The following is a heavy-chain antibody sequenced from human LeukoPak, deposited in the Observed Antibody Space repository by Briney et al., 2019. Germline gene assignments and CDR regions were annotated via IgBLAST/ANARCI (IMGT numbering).Heavy chain of an antibody. V-gene: IGHV3-21*01. CDR1: GFTFSSYS. Sequence: GGSLRLSCAASGFTFSSYSMNWVRQAPGKGLEWVSSISSSSSYIYYADSVKGRFTISRDNAKNSLYLQVNSLRAEDTAVYYCARDGPDYPLDYWGQGTLVTVSS. J-gene: IGHJ4*02. CDR3: ARDGPDYPLDY. CDR2: ISSSSSYI. D-gene: IGHD4-11*01.